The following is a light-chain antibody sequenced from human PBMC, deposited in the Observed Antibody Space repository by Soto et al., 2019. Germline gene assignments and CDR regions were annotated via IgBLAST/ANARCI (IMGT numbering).Light chain of an antibody. J-gene: IGKJ4*01. CDR1: QSISSY. Sequence: DIQMTQSPSSLSASVGDRVTIICRASQSISSYLNWYQQKPGKAPKLLIYAASSLQSGVPSRFSGSGSGTDFTLTISSLQPEDFATYYGQQRYSTPLTFGGGTKVDIK. V-gene: IGKV1-39*01. CDR3: QQRYSTPLT. CDR2: AAS.